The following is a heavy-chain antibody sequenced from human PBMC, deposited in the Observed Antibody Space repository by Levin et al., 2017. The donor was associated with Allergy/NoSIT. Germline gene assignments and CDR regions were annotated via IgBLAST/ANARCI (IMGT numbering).Heavy chain of an antibody. V-gene: IGHV3-23*01. D-gene: IGHD3-3*01. CDR3: TKDGNDFWSETDGHDA. CDR2: ISGGGGTT. J-gene: IGHJ5*02. Sequence: PGGSLRLSCAASGFSFINYFMNWVRQAPGKGLEWVSTISGGGGTTYYADSVKGRFTISRDNSKNTLYLQMNDLRAEDTAIYYCTKDGNDFWSETDGHDAWGQGTLVTVSS. CDR1: GFSFINYF.